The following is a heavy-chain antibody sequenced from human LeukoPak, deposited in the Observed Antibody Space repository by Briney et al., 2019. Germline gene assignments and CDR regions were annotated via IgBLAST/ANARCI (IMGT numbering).Heavy chain of an antibody. V-gene: IGHV4-4*07. CDR1: GGSISSYY. Sequence: SETLSLTCTVSGGSISSYYWSWIRQPAGKGLEWIGRIYTSGSTNYNPSLKSRVTMSVDTSKNQFSLKLSPVTAADTAVYYCAREGERIAVAGKGFDYWGQGTLVTVSS. CDR2: IYTSGST. J-gene: IGHJ4*02. CDR3: AREGERIAVAGKGFDY. D-gene: IGHD6-19*01.